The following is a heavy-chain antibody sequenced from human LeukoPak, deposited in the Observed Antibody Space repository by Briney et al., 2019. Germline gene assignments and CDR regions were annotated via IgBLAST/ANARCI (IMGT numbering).Heavy chain of an antibody. Sequence: SETLSLTCTVSGHSISSGDNYWRWIRQPAGKGLEWIGYIYYTGSTNYNPSLKSRVTISVDTSKNQFSLKLSSVTAADTAVYYCARVEDSGYDYRGRFDPWGQGTLVTVSS. CDR1: GHSISSGDNY. J-gene: IGHJ5*02. V-gene: IGHV4-61*10. CDR3: ARVEDSGYDYRGRFDP. CDR2: IYYTGST. D-gene: IGHD5-12*01.